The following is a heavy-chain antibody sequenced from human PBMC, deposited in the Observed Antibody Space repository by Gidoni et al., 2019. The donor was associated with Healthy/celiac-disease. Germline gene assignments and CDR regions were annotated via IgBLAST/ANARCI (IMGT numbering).Heavy chain of an antibody. CDR1: GYTFTSYG. CDR3: ARVYCSGGSCYLSYYYYGMDV. D-gene: IGHD2-15*01. V-gene: IGHV1-18*01. CDR2: ISAYNGNT. J-gene: IGHJ6*02. Sequence: QVQLVQSGAEVKKPGASVKVSCKASGYTFTSYGISWVRQDPGQGLEWMGWISAYNGNTNYAQKLQGRVTMTTDTSTSTAYMELRSLRADDTAVYYCARVYCSGGSCYLSYYYYGMDVWGQGTTVTVSS.